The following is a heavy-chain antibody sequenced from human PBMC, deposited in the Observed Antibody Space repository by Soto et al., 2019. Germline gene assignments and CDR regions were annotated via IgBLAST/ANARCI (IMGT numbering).Heavy chain of an antibody. D-gene: IGHD2-2*01. CDR3: ARKVVVVPAAILRYYYGMDV. CDR1: GGSFSGYY. CDR2: INHSGST. Sequence: QVQLQQWGAGLLKPSETLSLTCAVYGGSFSGYYWSWIRQPPGKGLEWIGEINHSGSTNYNPSLKSRVTISVDTSKNQFSLKLSSETAADTAVYYCARKVVVVPAAILRYYYGMDVWGQGTTVTVSS. V-gene: IGHV4-34*01. J-gene: IGHJ6*02.